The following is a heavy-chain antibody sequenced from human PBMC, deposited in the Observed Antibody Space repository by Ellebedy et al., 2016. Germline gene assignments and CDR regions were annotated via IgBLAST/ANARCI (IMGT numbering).Heavy chain of an antibody. D-gene: IGHD1-26*01. CDR3: ARDPLLLVGATLVWYFDL. CDR1: GFAFSSHW. J-gene: IGHJ2*01. Sequence: GESLKISXAASGFAFSSHWMGWVRQAPGKGLEWVAKIKQGGSEKNYVDSVKGRFTISRDNAKNSLYLQMNTLRGEDTAVYYCARDPLLLVGATLVWYFDLWGRGTLVTVSS. V-gene: IGHV3-7*03. CDR2: IKQGGSEK.